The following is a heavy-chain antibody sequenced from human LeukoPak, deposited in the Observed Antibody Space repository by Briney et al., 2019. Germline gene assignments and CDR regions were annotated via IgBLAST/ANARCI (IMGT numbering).Heavy chain of an antibody. CDR3: AKDGPLTVTGYFDS. CDR2: VHDGGGTT. D-gene: IGHD4-11*01. V-gene: IGHV3-23*01. CDR1: GFTFNSHA. J-gene: IGHJ4*02. Sequence: GGSLTLSCAASGFTFNSHAMSWVRQAPGKGLEWVSRVHDGGGTTFYADSVKGRVTISRDDSKNTLSLQMNSLRAEDTAVYYCAKDGPLTVTGYFDSWGQGTLVTVSS.